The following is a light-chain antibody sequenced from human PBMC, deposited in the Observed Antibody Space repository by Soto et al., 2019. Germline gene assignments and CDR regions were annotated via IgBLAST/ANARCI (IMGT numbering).Light chain of an antibody. Sequence: QLVLTQPPSASGTPGQRVTISCSGSSSNIGRNTVNWYQQLPGTAPKLLIYSNNQRPSGVPDRFSGSKSGTSASLAISGLQSEDEADYYCAAWDDSLNGEVFGGGTKLTVL. J-gene: IGLJ2*01. CDR2: SNN. V-gene: IGLV1-44*01. CDR3: AAWDDSLNGEV. CDR1: SSNIGRNT.